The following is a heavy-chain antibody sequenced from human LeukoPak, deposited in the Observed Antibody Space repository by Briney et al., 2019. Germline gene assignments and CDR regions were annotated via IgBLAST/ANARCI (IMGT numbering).Heavy chain of an antibody. V-gene: IGHV4-30-4*08. J-gene: IGHJ4*02. Sequence: LRLSCAASGFTVSSNYMSWVRQAPGKGLEWIGYIYYSGSTYYNPSLKSRVTISVDTSKNQFSLKLSSVTAADTAVYYCARWRDCSGGSCRDYWGQGTLVTVSS. CDR3: ARWRDCSGGSCRDY. D-gene: IGHD2-15*01. CDR2: IYYSGST. CDR1: GFTVSSNY.